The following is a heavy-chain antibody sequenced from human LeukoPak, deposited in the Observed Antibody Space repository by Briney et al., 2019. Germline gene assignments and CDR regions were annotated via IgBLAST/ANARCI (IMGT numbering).Heavy chain of an antibody. D-gene: IGHD2-15*01. Sequence: GGSLRLSCAASGFTFSIYAMHWARQAPGKGLEWVAVISYDGSNKYYADSVKGRFTISRDNSKNTLYLQMNSLRAEDTAVYYCARDQGGGGNYGMDVWGQGTTVTVSS. J-gene: IGHJ6*02. CDR2: ISYDGSNK. CDR1: GFTFSIYA. V-gene: IGHV3-30-3*01. CDR3: ARDQGGGGNYGMDV.